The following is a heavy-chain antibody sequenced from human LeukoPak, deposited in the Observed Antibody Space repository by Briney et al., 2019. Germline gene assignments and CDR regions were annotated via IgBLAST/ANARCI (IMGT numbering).Heavy chain of an antibody. V-gene: IGHV3-21*01. CDR3: ASPQKELWFGESFGYYYGMDV. CDR2: ISSSSSYI. CDR1: GFTFSSYS. Sequence: PGGSLRLSRAASGFTFSSYSMNWVRQAPGKGLEWVSSISSSSSYIYYADSVKGRFTISRDNAKNSLYLQMNSLRAEDTAVYYCASPQKELWFGESFGYYYGMDVWGQGTTVTVSS. D-gene: IGHD3-10*01. J-gene: IGHJ6*02.